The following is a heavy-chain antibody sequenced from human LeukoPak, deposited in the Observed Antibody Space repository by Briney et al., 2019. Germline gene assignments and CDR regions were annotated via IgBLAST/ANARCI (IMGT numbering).Heavy chain of an antibody. CDR3: ANSRVYKNIVATGDRDY. CDR1: GYTFTGYY. D-gene: IGHD5-12*01. Sequence: GAAVKVSCKASGYTFTGYYMHWVRQAPGQGLEWMGWINPNSGGTNYAQKFQGRVTMTRDTSLSTAYMELSRPRSDDTAVYYCANSRVYKNIVATGDRDYWGQGTLVTVSS. J-gene: IGHJ4*02. CDR2: INPNSGGT. V-gene: IGHV1-2*02.